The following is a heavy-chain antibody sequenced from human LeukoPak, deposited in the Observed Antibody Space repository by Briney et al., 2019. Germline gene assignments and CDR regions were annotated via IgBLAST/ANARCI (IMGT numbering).Heavy chain of an antibody. CDR1: GFTFSSYW. V-gene: IGHV3-7*01. CDR3: ARDLGGSGSYSHFDY. J-gene: IGHJ4*02. D-gene: IGHD3-10*01. Sequence: GGSLRLSCAASGFTFSSYWMSWVRQAPGKGLEWVANIKQDGSEKYYVDSVKGRFTISRDNAKNSLYLQMNSLRPEDTAVYYCARDLGGSGSYSHFDYWGQGTQVTVSS. CDR2: IKQDGSEK.